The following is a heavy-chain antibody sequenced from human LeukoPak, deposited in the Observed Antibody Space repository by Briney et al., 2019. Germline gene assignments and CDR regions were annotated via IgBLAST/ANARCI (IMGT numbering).Heavy chain of an antibody. V-gene: IGHV4-39*01. Sequence: SETLSLTCTVSGGSMNSNSYYCGWIRQPPGEGLEWIGSFYYTGSTYYNPSLKSRVTISADTSKNQFSLKLSSVAAADTAVYYCARGYTAGWIPYDYWGQGTLVTVSS. CDR3: ARGYTAGWIPYDY. D-gene: IGHD5-18*01. J-gene: IGHJ4*02. CDR1: GGSMNSNSYY. CDR2: FYYTGST.